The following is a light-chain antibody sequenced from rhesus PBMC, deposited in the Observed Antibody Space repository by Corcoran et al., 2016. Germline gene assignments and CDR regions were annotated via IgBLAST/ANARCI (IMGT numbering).Light chain of an antibody. V-gene: IGKV4-1*01. J-gene: IGKJ2*01. CDR1: QSLLYSSNNKNY. CDR2: LAS. CDR3: QQYYSTPYR. Sequence: DIVMTQSPDSLAVSLGERVTINCKSSQSLLYSSNNKNYLAWYKQKPGQAPTLLIYLASTRESGAPNRFSGSVSGTDFTLTISRLHAEDEAVYYCQQYYSTPYRFGQGTKVEIK.